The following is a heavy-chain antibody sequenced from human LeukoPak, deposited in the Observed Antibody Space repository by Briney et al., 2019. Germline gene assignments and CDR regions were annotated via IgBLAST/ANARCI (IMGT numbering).Heavy chain of an antibody. D-gene: IGHD6-19*01. Sequence: GGSLRLSWAASGFTFSSYAMSWVRQAPGKGLEWVSAISASGGSTYYADSVKGRFTISRDISKNTLYLQMNSLRAEDTAVYYCAKDHSTGWQDKYFQHWGQGTLVTVSS. J-gene: IGHJ1*01. CDR2: ISASGGST. CDR3: AKDHSTGWQDKYFQH. CDR1: GFTFSSYA. V-gene: IGHV3-23*01.